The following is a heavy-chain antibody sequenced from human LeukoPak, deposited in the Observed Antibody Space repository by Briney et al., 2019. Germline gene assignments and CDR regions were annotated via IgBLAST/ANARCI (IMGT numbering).Heavy chain of an antibody. Sequence: GGSLRLSCAPSGFTFSSYWMHWVRQAPGKGLVWVSRINTDGSTITYADSVKGRFTISRDNAKNTLYLQMNSLRGEDTAVYFCARERKSSPRMDYWGQGTLVTVSS. CDR2: INTDGSTI. V-gene: IGHV3-74*01. CDR1: GFTFSSYW. J-gene: IGHJ4*02. CDR3: ARERKSSPRMDY. D-gene: IGHD2-2*01.